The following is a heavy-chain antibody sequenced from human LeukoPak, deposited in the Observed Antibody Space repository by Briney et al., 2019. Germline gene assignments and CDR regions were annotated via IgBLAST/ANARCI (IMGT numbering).Heavy chain of an antibody. CDR1: GGTFSSYA. V-gene: IGHV1-8*02. J-gene: IGHJ3*02. Sequence: ASVKVSCKASGGTFSSYAISWVRQAPGQGLEWMGWMNPNSGNTGYAQKFQGRVTMTRNTSISTAYMELSSLRSEDTAVYYCARDIADRGDAFDIWGQGTMVTVSS. D-gene: IGHD6-13*01. CDR3: ARDIADRGDAFDI. CDR2: MNPNSGNT.